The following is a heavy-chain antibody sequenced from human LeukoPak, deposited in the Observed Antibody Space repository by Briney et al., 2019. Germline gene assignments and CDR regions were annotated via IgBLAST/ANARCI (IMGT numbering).Heavy chain of an antibody. CDR2: IYSGGST. J-gene: IGHJ6*02. D-gene: IGHD3-10*01. V-gene: IGHV3-53*01. CDR3: ARYGSGSYFHCYYGMDV. CDR1: GFTVSSNY. Sequence: PGGSLRLSCAASGFTVSSNYMSWVRQAPGKGLEWVSVIYSGGSTYYADSVKGRFTTSRDNSKNTLYLQMNSLRAEDAAVYYCARYGSGSYFHCYYGMDVWGQGTTVTVSS.